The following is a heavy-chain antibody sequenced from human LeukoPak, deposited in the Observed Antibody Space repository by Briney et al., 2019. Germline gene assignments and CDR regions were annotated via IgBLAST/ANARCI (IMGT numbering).Heavy chain of an antibody. CDR1: GFTFSSYA. J-gene: IGHJ4*02. D-gene: IGHD2-21*01. V-gene: IGHV3-23*01. CDR3: AKADSGTGAFDY. CDR2: ISSGGGTT. Sequence: GGSLRLSCAASGFTFSSYAMSWVRQAPGEGLEWVSAISSGGGTTYYADSVKGRFTVSRDNSKTKLYLQMNSMRAEDTAVYYCAKADSGTGAFDYWGQGTLVTVSS.